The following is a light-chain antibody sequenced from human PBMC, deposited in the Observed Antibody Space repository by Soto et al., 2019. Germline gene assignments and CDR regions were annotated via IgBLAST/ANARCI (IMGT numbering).Light chain of an antibody. J-gene: IGKJ1*01. CDR2: GAS. CDR1: QSVSSSY. V-gene: IGKV3-20*01. CDR3: QQYGSSPSWT. Sequence: EIVLTQSPGTLSLSPGERATLSCRASQSVSSSYLAWYQQKPGQAPRLLIYGASSRATVIPDRFSGSGYGTDFTLTISRLEPEDFAVYYCQQYGSSPSWTFGQGTKVEIK.